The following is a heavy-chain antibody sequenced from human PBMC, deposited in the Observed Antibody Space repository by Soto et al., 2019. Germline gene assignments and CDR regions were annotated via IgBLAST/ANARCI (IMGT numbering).Heavy chain of an antibody. CDR2: ISAYNGNT. J-gene: IGHJ4*02. Sequence: QVQLVQSGAEVKKPGASVKVSCKASGYTFTSYGISWVRQAPGQGLEWMGWISAYNGNTNYAQKLQGRVTMTTDTSPSTAYMELGSRRSDDAAVYYCARVGYSSGWLGGGLFDYWGQGTLVTVSS. V-gene: IGHV1-18*01. D-gene: IGHD6-19*01. CDR3: ARVGYSSGWLGGGLFDY. CDR1: GYTFTSYG.